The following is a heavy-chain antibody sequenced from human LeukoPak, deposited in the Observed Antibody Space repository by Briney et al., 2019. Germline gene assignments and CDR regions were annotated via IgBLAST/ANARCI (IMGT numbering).Heavy chain of an antibody. Sequence: GGSLRLSCAASGFTFSSYAMSWVRQAPGKGLEWVSAISGSGGSTYYADSVKGRFTISRDNSKNTLYLQMNSLRAEDTAVYYCAKDRTGEPGVIAPFDYWGQGTLVTVSS. D-gene: IGHD2-21*01. CDR1: GFTFSSYA. CDR2: ISGSGGST. J-gene: IGHJ4*02. V-gene: IGHV3-23*01. CDR3: AKDRTGEPGVIAPFDY.